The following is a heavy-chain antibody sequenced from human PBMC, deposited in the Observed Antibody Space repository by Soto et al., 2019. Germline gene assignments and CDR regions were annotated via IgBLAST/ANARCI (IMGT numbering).Heavy chain of an antibody. D-gene: IGHD3-3*01. V-gene: IGHV1-18*01. J-gene: IGHJ6*02. CDR2: ISAYNGNT. CDR1: GYTFTSYG. Sequence: ASVKVSCKASGYTFTSYGISWVRQAPGQGLEWMGWISAYNGNTNYAQKLQGRVTMTTDTSTSTAYMELRSLRSDDTAVYYCARESYDSFRHYGMGVWGQGTTVTVSS. CDR3: ARESYDSFRHYGMGV.